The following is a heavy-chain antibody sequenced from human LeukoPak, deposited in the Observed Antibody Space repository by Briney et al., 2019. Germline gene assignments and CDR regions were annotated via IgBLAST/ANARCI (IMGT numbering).Heavy chain of an antibody. J-gene: IGHJ3*02. D-gene: IGHD6-13*01. CDR3: ARDRSSSWYSAFDI. V-gene: IGHV3-30-3*01. CDR1: GFTFSSYA. Sequence: GGSLRLSCAASGFTFSSYAMHWVRQAPGKGLEWVAVISYDGSNKYYADSVKGRFTISRDNSKNTLYLQMNSLRAEDTAVYYCARDRSSSWYSAFDIWGQGTMVTVSS. CDR2: ISYDGSNK.